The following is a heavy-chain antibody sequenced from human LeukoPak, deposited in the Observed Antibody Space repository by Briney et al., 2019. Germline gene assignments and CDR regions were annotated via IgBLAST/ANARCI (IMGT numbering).Heavy chain of an antibody. V-gene: IGHV3-30*18. J-gene: IGHJ6*02. CDR2: ISYDGSNK. CDR3: AKEGDYYGMDV. D-gene: IGHD1-26*01. CDR1: GFTFSSYG. Sequence: GGSLRLSCTASGFTFSSYGMHWVRQAPGKGLEWVAVISYDGSNKDYADSVKGRFTISRDDSKNTLYLQMNSLRVEDTAVYYCAKEGDYYGMDVWGQGTTVTVSS.